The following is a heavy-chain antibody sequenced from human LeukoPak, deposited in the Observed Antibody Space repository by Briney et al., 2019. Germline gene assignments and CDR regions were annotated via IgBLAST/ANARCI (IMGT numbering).Heavy chain of an antibody. CDR1: GRSISSYY. Sequence: SETLSLTCTVSGRSISSYYWNWIRQPPGKGLEWIAYMFYNVSTNYSPSLKSRVTISVDTSKNQFSLKLISVTAADTAVYFCARQGSGRAFDIWGQGTMVTVSS. J-gene: IGHJ3*02. V-gene: IGHV4-59*08. CDR2: MFYNVST. CDR3: ARQGSGRAFDI.